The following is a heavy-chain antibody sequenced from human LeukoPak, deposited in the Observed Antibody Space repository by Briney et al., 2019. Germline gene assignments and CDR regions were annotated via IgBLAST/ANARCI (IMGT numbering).Heavy chain of an antibody. V-gene: IGHV3-7*01. CDR3: ARGVSTAF. CDR2: INQDGSEK. Sequence: PGGSLRLSCAASGFTFSSYWMTWVRQAPGKGLEWVANINQDGSEKHYVDSVKGRFIISRDNTKSSLYLQMTSLRGEDTAVYYCARGVSTAFWGQGTLVTVSS. J-gene: IGHJ4*02. CDR1: GFTFSSYW.